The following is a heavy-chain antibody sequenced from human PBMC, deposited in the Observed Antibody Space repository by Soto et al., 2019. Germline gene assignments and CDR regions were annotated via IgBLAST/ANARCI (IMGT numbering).Heavy chain of an antibody. J-gene: IGHJ3*02. CDR2: IYWSGDE. V-gene: IGHV2-5*01. D-gene: IGHD6-6*01. Sequence: QGTLKESGPTLVKPTQTLTLTCSFSGFSLSTSGVGVGWIRQPPGKALEWLAHIYWSGDEHYRPSLKSRLSITKDTSKNQVVLTMTNRDPVDTATYYCARGLAARPVCAFDIWGQGTMVTVSS. CDR3: ARGLAARPVCAFDI. CDR1: GFSLSTSGVG.